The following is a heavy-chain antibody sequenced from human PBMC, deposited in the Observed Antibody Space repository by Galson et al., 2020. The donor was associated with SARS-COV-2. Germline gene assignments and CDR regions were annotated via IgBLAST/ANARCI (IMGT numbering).Heavy chain of an antibody. J-gene: IGHJ6*02. Sequence: TLSLTCTVSGGSFSNDYWSWIRLSPGKGLEWIGTIYYTGNTNYNPSLESRVTISVDTSENQFSLKLSSVTAADTAVYYCATASGGYDFYWSFFYGLDVWGQGTTVTVSS. CDR2: IYYTGNT. CDR1: GGSFSNDY. CDR3: ATASGGYDFYWSFFYGLDV. V-gene: IGHV4-59*01. D-gene: IGHD5-12*01.